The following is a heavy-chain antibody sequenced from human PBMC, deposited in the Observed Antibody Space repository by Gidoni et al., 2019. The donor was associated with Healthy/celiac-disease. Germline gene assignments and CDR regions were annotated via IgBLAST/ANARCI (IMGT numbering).Heavy chain of an antibody. Sequence: EVQLLESGGGLVQPGGSRRLSCAASGFTFSSYAMSWVRQAPGKGLEWFSAVSGSGGSTYYADSVKGRFTISRDNSKNTLYLQRNSLRAEDTAVYYCAKRKMSVWFDPWGQGTLVTVSS. CDR1: GFTFSSYA. J-gene: IGHJ5*02. CDR3: AKRKMSVWFDP. CDR2: VSGSGGST. V-gene: IGHV3-23*01.